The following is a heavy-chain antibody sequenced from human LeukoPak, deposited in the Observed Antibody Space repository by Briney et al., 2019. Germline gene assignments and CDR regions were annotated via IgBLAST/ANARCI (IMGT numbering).Heavy chain of an antibody. V-gene: IGHV4-59*01. CDR3: VRLRWELMAPYFDH. CDR1: TDSTNTYY. Sequence: SETLSLTCSVSTDSTNTYYWSWIRQSPGKGLEWIGHIYQTGSTDYSPSFRSRVTISIDMSKKEFSLELTSVTVADTAMYYCVRLRWELMAPYFDHWGQGAFVIVSS. D-gene: IGHD1-26*01. CDR2: IYQTGST. J-gene: IGHJ4*02.